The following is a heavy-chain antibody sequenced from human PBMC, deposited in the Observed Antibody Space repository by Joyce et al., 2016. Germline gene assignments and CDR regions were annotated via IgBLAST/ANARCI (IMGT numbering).Heavy chain of an antibody. CDR1: GLSFDLHSF. J-gene: IGHJ2*01. CDR2: VYLHGIT. D-gene: IGHD5-18*01. Sequence: QVQLQESGPGLVKPSETLSLTCGVSGLSFDLHSFWGWIRQPPGKGLEWIGNVYLHGITHYSPSLKSRVTISMDTSKNQFSLNLNSLTAADTAVYFCARRPYNVHTPLGSDWYFDLCGRGTLVTVSS. CDR3: ARRPYNVHTPLGSDWYFDL. V-gene: IGHV4-38-2*01.